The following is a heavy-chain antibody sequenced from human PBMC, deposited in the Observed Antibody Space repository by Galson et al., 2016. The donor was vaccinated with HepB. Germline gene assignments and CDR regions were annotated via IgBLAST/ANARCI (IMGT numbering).Heavy chain of an antibody. CDR2: ISGNRGGT. V-gene: IGHV3-64D*06. Sequence: SLRLSCAASGFTFSFYAMHWVRQAPGKGLESVSAISGNRGGTYYADSVKGRFTISRDNSKNTLYLQMSSLRTEDTAVYYFVKGGGYSSGWYKGAFDYWGQGTLVTVSS. CDR3: VKGGGYSSGWYKGAFDY. J-gene: IGHJ4*02. D-gene: IGHD6-19*01. CDR1: GFTFSFYA.